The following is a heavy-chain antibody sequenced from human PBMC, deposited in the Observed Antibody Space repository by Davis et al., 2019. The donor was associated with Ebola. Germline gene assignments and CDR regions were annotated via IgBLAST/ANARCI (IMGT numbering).Heavy chain of an antibody. V-gene: IGHV3-23*01. D-gene: IGHD1-1*01. CDR2: ISGNSGNT. J-gene: IGHJ4*02. Sequence: ETLSLTCTVSGGSISSSSYYWGWVRQAPGKGLAWVSGISGNSGNTYYADSVKGRFTISRDNSKNTLYLQMNSLRAEDTAVYYCAKVVGAALGTFGHWGQGTPVTVSS. CDR3: AKVVGAALGTFGH. CDR1: GGSISSSSYY.